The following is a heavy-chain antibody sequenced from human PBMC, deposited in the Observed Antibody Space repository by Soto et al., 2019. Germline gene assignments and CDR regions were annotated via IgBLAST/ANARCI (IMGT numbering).Heavy chain of an antibody. CDR3: ARDRENWFDP. J-gene: IGHJ5*02. V-gene: IGHV1-3*01. CDR1: GYTFTSYA. Sequence: ASVKVSCKASGYTFTSYAMHWVRQAPGQRLEWMGWINAGNGNTNYAQKLQGRVTMTTDTSTSTAYMELRSLRSDDTAVYYCARDRENWFDPWGQGTLVTVSS. CDR2: INAGNGNT.